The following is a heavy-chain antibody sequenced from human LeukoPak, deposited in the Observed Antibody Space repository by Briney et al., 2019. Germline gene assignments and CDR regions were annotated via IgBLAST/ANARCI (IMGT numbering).Heavy chain of an antibody. D-gene: IGHD1-26*01. CDR1: GGTFSSYT. Sequence: SVEVSCKASGGTFSSYTISWVRQAPGQGLEWMGGIIPIFGTANYAQKFQGRVTITTDESTSTAYMELSSLRSEDTAVYYCARTRISGSYYIHWGQGTLVTVSS. J-gene: IGHJ4*02. V-gene: IGHV1-69*05. CDR2: IIPIFGTA. CDR3: ARTRISGSYYIH.